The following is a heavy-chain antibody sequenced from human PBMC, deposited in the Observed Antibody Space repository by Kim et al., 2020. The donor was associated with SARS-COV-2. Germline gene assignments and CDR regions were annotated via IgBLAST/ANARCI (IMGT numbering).Heavy chain of an antibody. D-gene: IGHD2-2*01. CDR3: ARWDQLLFGGVFRYWYFDL. CDR2: IYHSGST. CDR1: GGSISSSNW. J-gene: IGHJ2*01. V-gene: IGHV4-4*02. Sequence: SETLSLTCAVSGGSISSSNWWSWVRQPPGKGLEWIGAIYHSGSTNYNPSLKSRVTISVDKSKNQFSLKLSSVTAADTAVYYCARWDQLLFGGVFRYWYFDLWGRGTLVTVSS.